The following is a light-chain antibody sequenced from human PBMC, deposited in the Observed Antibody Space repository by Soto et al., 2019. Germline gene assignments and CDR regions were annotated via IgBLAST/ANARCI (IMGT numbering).Light chain of an antibody. CDR3: QQYKSYSPLT. CDR2: AAS. CDR1: QTISSW. V-gene: IGKV1-5*01. Sequence: DIPMTQSPSTLSASVGDRVPITCRASQTISSWLAWYQQKPGKAPNLLIYAASSLESGVPSRFSGSGSGTEFTLTISSLQPDDFATYYCQQYKSYSPLTFGQGTKVEIK. J-gene: IGKJ1*01.